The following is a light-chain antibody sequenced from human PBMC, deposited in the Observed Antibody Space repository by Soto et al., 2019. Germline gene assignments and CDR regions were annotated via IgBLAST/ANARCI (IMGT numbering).Light chain of an antibody. Sequence: SYELTQPPSVSVAPGKTARITCGGNNIGSKSVHWYQQKPGQAPVLVIYYDSDRPSGIPERFSGSNSGNTATLTIRRVEAGDEADYYCQLWDSSSAHAVFGAGTQLTVL. J-gene: IGLJ7*01. CDR1: NIGSKS. V-gene: IGLV3-21*04. CDR2: YDS. CDR3: QLWDSSSAHAV.